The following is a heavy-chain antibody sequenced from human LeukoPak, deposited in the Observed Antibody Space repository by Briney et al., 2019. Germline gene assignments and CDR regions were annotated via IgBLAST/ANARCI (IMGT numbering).Heavy chain of an antibody. CDR2: ISSSSSYI. CDR1: GFTFSTYT. V-gene: IGHV3-21*01. J-gene: IGHJ3*02. D-gene: IGHD1-7*01. Sequence: PGGSLRLSCAASGFTFSTYTMNWVRQAPGKGLEWVSSISSSSSYIYYADLVKGRFTISRDNAKNSLYLQMNSLRAEDTTVYYCARDVVGNLVGAFDIWGQGTMVSVSS. CDR3: ARDVVGNLVGAFDI.